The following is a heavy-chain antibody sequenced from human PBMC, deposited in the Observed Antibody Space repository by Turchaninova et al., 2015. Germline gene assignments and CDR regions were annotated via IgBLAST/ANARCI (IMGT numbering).Heavy chain of an antibody. Sequence: QAQLQQWGAGLLKPSETLSLTCAVYGGSFSGYYWSWIRQPPGKGLEWIGEINHCGSTNYNPSPKSRVTKSVDTSKNQFSLKLSSVTAADTAVYYCARVNSGAAAGTLDYWGQGTLVTVSS. V-gene: IGHV4-34*01. CDR3: ARVNSGAAAGTLDY. CDR1: GGSFSGYY. CDR2: INHCGST. D-gene: IGHD6-13*01. J-gene: IGHJ4*02.